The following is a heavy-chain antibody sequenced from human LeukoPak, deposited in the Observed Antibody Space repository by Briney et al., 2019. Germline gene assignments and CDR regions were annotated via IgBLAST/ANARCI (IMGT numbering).Heavy chain of an antibody. CDR2: IYTSGST. CDR1: GGSISSYY. D-gene: IGHD2-2*01. Sequence: SETLSLTCTASGGSISSYYWSWIRQPAGKGLEWIGRIYTSGSTNYNPSLKSRVTMSVYTSKNQFSLKLSSVTAADTAVYYCARVCSSTSCSDYWGQGTLVTVSS. J-gene: IGHJ4*02. V-gene: IGHV4-4*07. CDR3: ARVCSSTSCSDY.